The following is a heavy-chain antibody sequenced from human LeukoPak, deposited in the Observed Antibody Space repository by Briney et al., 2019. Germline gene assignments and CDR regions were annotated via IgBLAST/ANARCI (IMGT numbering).Heavy chain of an antibody. D-gene: IGHD2-15*01. CDR3: ARGGRGCSGGSCYRRYYGMDV. Sequence: SETLSLTCAVYGGSFSGYYWSWIRQPPGKGLEWIGEINHSGSTNYNPSLKSRVTISVDTSKNQFSLKLSSVTAADTAVYYCARGGRGCSGGSCYRRYYGMDVWGQGTTVTVSS. CDR2: INHSGST. CDR1: GGSFSGYY. J-gene: IGHJ6*02. V-gene: IGHV4-34*01.